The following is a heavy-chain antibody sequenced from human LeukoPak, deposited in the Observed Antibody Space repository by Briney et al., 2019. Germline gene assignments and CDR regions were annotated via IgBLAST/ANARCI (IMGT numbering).Heavy chain of an antibody. CDR1: GYTFNGYY. CDR3: ARGMEPYYYMDV. CDR2: INPNSGGT. V-gene: IGHV1-2*02. D-gene: IGHD1-26*01. J-gene: IGHJ6*03. Sequence: VASVKVSCKASGYTFNGYYMHWVRQAPGQGLKWMGWINPNSGGTNYAQKFQGRVTMTRDTSISTAYMELSRLRSDDTAVYYCARGMEPYYYMDVWGKGTTVTVSS.